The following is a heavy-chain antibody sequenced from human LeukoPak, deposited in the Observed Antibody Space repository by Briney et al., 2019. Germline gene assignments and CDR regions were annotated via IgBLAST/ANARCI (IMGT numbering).Heavy chain of an antibody. CDR1: GFTFSSYA. V-gene: IGHV3-53*01. CDR3: ARDSRYSSGWFDY. D-gene: IGHD6-19*01. J-gene: IGHJ4*02. Sequence: GGSLRLSCAGSGFTFSSYAMNWVRQAPGKGLEWVSVIYSGGSTYYADSVKGRFTISRDNSKNTLYLQMNSLRAEDTAVYYCARDSRYSSGWFDYWGQGTLVTVSS. CDR2: IYSGGST.